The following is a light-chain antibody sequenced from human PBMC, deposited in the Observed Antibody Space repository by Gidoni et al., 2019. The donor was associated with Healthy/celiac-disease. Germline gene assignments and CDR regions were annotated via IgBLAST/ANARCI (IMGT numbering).Light chain of an antibody. J-gene: IGKJ2*01. V-gene: IGKV1-27*01. Sequence: DIQMTQSPSSLSASVGDRVTITCRASQGISNYLAWYQQKPGKVPKLLIYAASTSQSGVPSRFSGSGSGTDFTLTISSLQPEDVATYYCQKYNSAPCTFGQGTKLEIK. CDR1: QGISNY. CDR3: QKYNSAPCT. CDR2: AAS.